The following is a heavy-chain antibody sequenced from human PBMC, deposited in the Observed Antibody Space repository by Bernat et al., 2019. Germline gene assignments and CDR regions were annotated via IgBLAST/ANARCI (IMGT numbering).Heavy chain of an antibody. CDR2: VSTSGST. J-gene: IGHJ4*02. V-gene: IGHV4-31*03. Sequence: QLQLQESGPRLVEPSQTLSLACTVTGASIAGGSYHWSWVCQYPGKGLEWIGFVSTSGSTSYNPSLKSRLSISLETSKNQCSVSLTSVTAADTAVYYCAKGDHLGELSHWGQGVLVTVSS. CDR3: AKGDHLGELSH. CDR1: GASIAGGSYH. D-gene: IGHD3-16*02.